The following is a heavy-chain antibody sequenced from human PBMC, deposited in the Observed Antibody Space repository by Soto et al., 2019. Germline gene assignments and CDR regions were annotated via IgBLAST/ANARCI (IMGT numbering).Heavy chain of an antibody. CDR3: ARGIYFYFWSGHPGFFAF. CDR1: GGSISSGGYY. CDR2: IYYSGST. V-gene: IGHV4-31*03. Sequence: SETLSLTCTVSGGSISSGGYYWSWIRQHPGKGLEWIGYIYYSGSTYYNPSLKSRVTISVDTSKNQFPLKLSSVTAADTAVYYCARGIYFYFWSGHPGFFAFWAQGTLVTVSS. J-gene: IGHJ4*02. D-gene: IGHD3-3*01.